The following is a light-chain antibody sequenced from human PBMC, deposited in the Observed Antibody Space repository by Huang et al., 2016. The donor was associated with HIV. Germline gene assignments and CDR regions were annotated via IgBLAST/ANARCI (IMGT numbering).Light chain of an antibody. J-gene: IGKJ2*01. Sequence: DIVMTQSPDSLAVSLGERATINCKSSHSVLSRPPNKTYLAWYQQRPGQSPTLRLYGASTRRSGVPDRFSASGSGTHFTLTISSLQAEDVAFYYCQQYYISPPTFGQGTKLEI. CDR3: QQYYISPPT. CDR1: HSVLSRPPNKTY. CDR2: GAS. V-gene: IGKV4-1*01.